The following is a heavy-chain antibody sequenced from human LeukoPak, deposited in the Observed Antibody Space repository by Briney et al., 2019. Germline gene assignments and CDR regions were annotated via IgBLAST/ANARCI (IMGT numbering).Heavy chain of an antibody. V-gene: IGHV1-18*01. J-gene: IGHJ4*02. D-gene: IGHD6-19*01. Sequence: GASVKVSCRASGYTFTSYGISWVRQSPGQGLEWMGWISACNGNTNYAQKLQGRVTMTTDTSTSTAYMELRSLRSDDTAVYYCARDKSGWYDYWGQGTLVTVSS. CDR3: ARDKSGWYDY. CDR2: ISACNGNT. CDR1: GYTFTSYG.